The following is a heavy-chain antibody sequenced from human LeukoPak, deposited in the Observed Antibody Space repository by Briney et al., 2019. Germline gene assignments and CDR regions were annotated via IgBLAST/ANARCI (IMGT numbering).Heavy chain of an antibody. CDR1: GFTFSSYS. J-gene: IGHJ3*02. CDR2: ISSSSSYI. D-gene: IGHD3-3*01. CDR3: ARLWPTDQYDFWSGRGPHDAFDI. V-gene: IGHV3-21*01. Sequence: GGSLRLSCAASGFTFSSYSMNWVRQAPGKGLEWVSSISSSSSYIYYADSVKGRFTISRDNAKNSLYLQMNSLRAEDTAVYYCARLWPTDQYDFWSGRGPHDAFDIWGQGTMVTVSS.